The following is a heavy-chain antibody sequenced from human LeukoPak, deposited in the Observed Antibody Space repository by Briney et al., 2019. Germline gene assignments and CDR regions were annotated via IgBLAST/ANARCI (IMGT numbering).Heavy chain of an antibody. D-gene: IGHD1-26*01. CDR1: GFTFSSYW. CDR2: INPDGIST. V-gene: IGHV3-74*01. Sequence: GGSLRLSCAASGFTFSSYWLHWVRQAPGKGLVWVSRINPDGISTSYADSVKGRFTISRDNAKNTLYLQMNSLRAEDTAVYYCAFTVYSGSYLGYYYYYMDVWGKGTTVTVSS. CDR3: AFTVYSGSYLGYYYYYMDV. J-gene: IGHJ6*03.